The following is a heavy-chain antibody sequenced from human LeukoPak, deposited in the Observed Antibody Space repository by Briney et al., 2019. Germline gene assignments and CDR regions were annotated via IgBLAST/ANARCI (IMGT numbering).Heavy chain of an antibody. Sequence: GGSLRLSCAASGITFSSYAMSWVRQAPGKGLEWVSVIYSGGSTYYADSVKGRFTISRDSSKNTLYLQMNSLRAEDTAVYYCARDGDYSGSPTFDYWGQGTLVTVSS. D-gene: IGHD1-26*01. CDR3: ARDGDYSGSPTFDY. J-gene: IGHJ4*02. V-gene: IGHV3-66*01. CDR1: GITFSSYA. CDR2: IYSGGST.